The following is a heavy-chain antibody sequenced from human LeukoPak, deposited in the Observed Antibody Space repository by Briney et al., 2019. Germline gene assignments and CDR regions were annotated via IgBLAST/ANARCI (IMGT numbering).Heavy chain of an antibody. CDR1: GGSISSRSGY. D-gene: IGHD2-21*01. J-gene: IGHJ4*02. V-gene: IGHV4-39*01. CDR3: ARHPSSYSSFDY. CDR2: IYYSGST. Sequence: SETLSLTCTVSGGSISSRSGYWGWIRQPPGKGLEWIGSIYYSGSTYYNPSLKSRVTISVDTSTNQFFLKLSSVTAADTAVYFCARHPSSYSSFDYWGQGTLVTVSS.